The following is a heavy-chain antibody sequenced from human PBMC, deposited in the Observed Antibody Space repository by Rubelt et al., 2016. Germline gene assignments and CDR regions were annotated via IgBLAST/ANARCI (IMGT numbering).Heavy chain of an antibody. CDR3: ARGRRTVTTFNWFDP. J-gene: IGHJ5*02. D-gene: IGHD4-17*01. CDR1: GGSISSSNW. V-gene: IGHV4-4*02. CDR2: IYHSGSA. Sequence: QVQLQESGPGLVNPSGTLSLTCAVSGGSISSSNWWSWVRQPPGKGLEWIGEIYHSGSANYNPARKSRVTRSVNKSKDQFSRKLSSVTAAVTAVYYCARGRRTVTTFNWFDPWGQGTLVTVSS.